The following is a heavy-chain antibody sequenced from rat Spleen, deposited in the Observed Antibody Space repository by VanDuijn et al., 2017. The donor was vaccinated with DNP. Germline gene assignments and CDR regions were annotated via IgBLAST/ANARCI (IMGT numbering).Heavy chain of an antibody. CDR3: ARGENNYIYWYFDF. J-gene: IGHJ1*01. CDR1: GFTFSNYG. V-gene: IGHV5S14*01. D-gene: IGHD1-10*01. Sequence: EVQLVESGGGLVQPGRSLKLSCAASGFTFSNYGMAWVRQTPTKGLEWVASIRTGGGNTYYRDSVKGRFTITRDNAKNTQYLQMDSLRSEDTATYYCARGENNYIYWYFDFWGPGTMVTVSS. CDR2: IRTGGGNT.